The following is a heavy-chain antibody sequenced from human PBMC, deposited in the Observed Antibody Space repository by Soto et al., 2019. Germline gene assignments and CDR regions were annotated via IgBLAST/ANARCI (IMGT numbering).Heavy chain of an antibody. Sequence: ASVKVSCKASGYTFTTYVIQWVRQAPGQRLEWLGWINAGNGDTRYSQNFQGRVTITRDTSAGTAYIEVSSLRAEDTAVYYCARSSGASGWPADFDYWGQGTLVTVSS. CDR3: ARSSGASGWPADFDY. V-gene: IGHV1-3*01. CDR2: INAGNGDT. D-gene: IGHD6-19*01. J-gene: IGHJ4*02. CDR1: GYTFTTYV.